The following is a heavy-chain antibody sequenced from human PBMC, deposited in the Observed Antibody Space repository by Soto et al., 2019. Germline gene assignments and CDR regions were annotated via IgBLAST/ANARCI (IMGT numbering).Heavy chain of an antibody. V-gene: IGHV1-69*12. CDR3: ARGITGTVTYYYGLDV. CDR2: IIPIFGTA. Sequence: QVQLVQSGAEVKKPGSSMKVSCKASGGTFSSYAISWVRQAPGQGLEWMGGIIPIFGTADYAQKFDGRVTITADESTSTAYMEVSSLRSEDTAVYYCARGITGTVTYYYGLDVWGQGTTVTVSS. CDR1: GGTFSSYA. D-gene: IGHD1-20*01. J-gene: IGHJ6*02.